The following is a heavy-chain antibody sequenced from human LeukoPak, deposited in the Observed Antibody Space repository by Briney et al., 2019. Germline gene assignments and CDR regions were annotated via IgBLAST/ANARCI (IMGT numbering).Heavy chain of an antibody. CDR2: IYYSGST. D-gene: IGHD5-18*01. Sequence: SETLSLTCAVSGGSISSSNWWSWVRQPPGKGLEWIGYIYYSGSTNYNPSLKSRVTISVDTSKNQFSLKLSSVTAADTAVYYCARTTEGGYTYDYFYYYYMDVWGNGTTVTISS. CDR3: ARTTEGGYTYDYFYYYYMDV. J-gene: IGHJ6*03. V-gene: IGHV4-4*02. CDR1: GGSISSSNW.